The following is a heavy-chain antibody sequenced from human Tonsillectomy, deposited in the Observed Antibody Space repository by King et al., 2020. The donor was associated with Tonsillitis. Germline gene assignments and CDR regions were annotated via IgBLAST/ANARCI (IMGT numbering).Heavy chain of an antibody. CDR1: GFTFSSYN. CDR2: ISYSSGYI. Sequence: VQLVQSGGGLVKPGGSLRLSCAASGFTFSSYNMNWVRQAPGKGLEWVSSISYSSGYIYYADSVKGRFTISRDNAKNSLYLQMNSLRAEDTAVYYCARGVLSTSWGMDVWSQGTTVTVSS. CDR3: ARGVLSTSWGMDV. J-gene: IGHJ6*02. D-gene: IGHD2-2*01. V-gene: IGHV3-21*01.